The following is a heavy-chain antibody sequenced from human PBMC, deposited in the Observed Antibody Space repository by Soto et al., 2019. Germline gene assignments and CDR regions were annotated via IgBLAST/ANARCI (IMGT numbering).Heavy chain of an antibody. Sequence: GGSLRLSCTASGFTFSSYSMNWVRQAPGKGLEWVSYISSSSSYIYSADSVKGRFTISRDNAKNSLYLQMNSLRAEDTAVYYCARDRGDLDVFDIWGQGTVVTVSS. J-gene: IGHJ3*02. CDR1: GFTFSSYS. CDR3: ARDRGDLDVFDI. V-gene: IGHV3-21*01. D-gene: IGHD3-10*01. CDR2: ISSSSSYI.